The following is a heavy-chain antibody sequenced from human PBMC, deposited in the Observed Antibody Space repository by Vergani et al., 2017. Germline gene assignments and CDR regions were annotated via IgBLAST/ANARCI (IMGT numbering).Heavy chain of an antibody. J-gene: IGHJ5*02. D-gene: IGHD3-3*01. V-gene: IGHV1-46*03. CDR2: INPSGGST. Sequence: QVQLVQSGAEVKKPGASVKVSCKASGYTFTSYYMHWVRQAPGQGLEWMGIINPSGGSTRYAQKFQGRVTMTRDTSTSTVYMELSSLRSEDTAVYYCARGGGLTIFGVVIQNWFDPWGQGTLVTVSS. CDR3: ARGGGLTIFGVVIQNWFDP. CDR1: GYTFTSYY.